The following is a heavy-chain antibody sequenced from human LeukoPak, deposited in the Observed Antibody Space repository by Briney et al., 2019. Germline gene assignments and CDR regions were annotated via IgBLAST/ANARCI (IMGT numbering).Heavy chain of an antibody. J-gene: IGHJ4*02. V-gene: IGHV3-48*02. CDR2: ISSSSSAI. CDR3: ARDLKWTGY. D-gene: IGHD3/OR15-3a*01. CDR1: GFTFSSFS. Sequence: GGSLRLSCAASGFTFSSFSMNWVRQAPGKGLEWVSYISSSSSAIYYADSVKGRFTISRDNAKNSLYLQMNSRRDEDTGVYYCARDLKWTGYWGQGTLVTVSS.